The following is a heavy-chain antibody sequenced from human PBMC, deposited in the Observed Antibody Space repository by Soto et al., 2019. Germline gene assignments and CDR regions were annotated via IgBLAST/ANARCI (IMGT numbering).Heavy chain of an antibody. Sequence: QVPLVESGGGLVKPGGSLRLSCAASGFTFSDYHMSWIRQAPGKGLEWVSYISGSGSTKYYADSVKGRFTISWDNAKNSLYLQMNSLRAEDTAVYYCAKCGYYYGMDVWGQGTTVTVSS. V-gene: IGHV3-11*01. CDR3: AKCGYYYGMDV. J-gene: IGHJ6*02. CDR1: GFTFSDYH. CDR2: ISGSGSTK.